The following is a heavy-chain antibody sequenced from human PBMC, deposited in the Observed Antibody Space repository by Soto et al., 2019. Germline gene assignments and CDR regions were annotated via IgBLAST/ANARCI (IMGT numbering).Heavy chain of an antibody. J-gene: IGHJ5*02. CDR1: GGSINTNNYY. D-gene: IGHD2-15*01. V-gene: IGHV4-39*01. CDR2: VFYNGTT. Sequence: ETLSLTCTVSGGSINTNNYYWGWVRQPPGKGLEWIGSVFYNGTTYYSPSLKSRVTISLATSRTQFSLRLKSVTAADTAVYYCARLVVVSPVANAWGQGTLVTVST. CDR3: ARLVVVSPVANA.